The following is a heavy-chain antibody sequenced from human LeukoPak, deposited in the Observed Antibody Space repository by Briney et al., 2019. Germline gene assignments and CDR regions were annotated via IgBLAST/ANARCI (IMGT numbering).Heavy chain of an antibody. D-gene: IGHD6-19*01. J-gene: IGHJ5*02. V-gene: IGHV1-3*01. CDR2: INAGNGNT. Sequence: ASVKVSCKASGYTFTSYAMHWVRQAPGQRLEWMGWINAGNGNTKYSQKFQGRVTITRDTSASTAYMELSSLRSEDTAVYYCAIWGLDSSGPAISYNWFDPWGQGTLVTVSS. CDR1: GYTFTSYA. CDR3: AIWGLDSSGPAISYNWFDP.